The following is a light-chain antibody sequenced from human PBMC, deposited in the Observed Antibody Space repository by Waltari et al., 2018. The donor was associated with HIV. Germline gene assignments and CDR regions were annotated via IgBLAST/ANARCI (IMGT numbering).Light chain of an antibody. Sequence: QPVLTQSSSASASLGSSVKLTCTLTSGHSRNIIAWHQQQPGKAPRYLMKLEGGGGYNKGTGVPDRFSGSSSGAYRYLTISNLQFEDEADYYCETWDSSTWVFGGGTKVTVL. V-gene: IGLV4-60*02. CDR1: SGHSRNI. CDR2: LEGGGGY. J-gene: IGLJ3*02. CDR3: ETWDSSTWV.